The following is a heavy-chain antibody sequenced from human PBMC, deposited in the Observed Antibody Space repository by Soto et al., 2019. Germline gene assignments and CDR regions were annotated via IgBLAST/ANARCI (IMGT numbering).Heavy chain of an antibody. V-gene: IGHV3-15*01. D-gene: IGHD4-17*01. CDR3: TTYRNYGDYVDYYYYYMDV. CDR1: GFTFSNAL. Sequence: GGSLRLSCAASGFTFSNALMSWVRQAPGKGLEWVGRIKSKTDGGTTDYAAPVKGRFTISRDDSKNTLYLQMNSLKTEDTAVYYCTTYRNYGDYVDYYYYYMDVWGKGTTVTVSS. J-gene: IGHJ6*03. CDR2: IKSKTDGGTT.